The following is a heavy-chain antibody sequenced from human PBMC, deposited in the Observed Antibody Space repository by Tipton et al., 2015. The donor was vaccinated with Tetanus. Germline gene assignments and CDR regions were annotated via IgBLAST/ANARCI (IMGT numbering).Heavy chain of an antibody. Sequence: GLVKPSQTLSLTCAISGDSVSSNTMAWNWIRQSPSRCLEWLGRTYYKSRWSTNYAESVKSRITINPDTSKNQFSLQLTSMTPEDAAVYYCARGDVSFDIWGHGTMVPVSS. CDR2: TYYKSRWST. CDR1: GDSVSSNTMA. CDR3: ARGDVSFDI. J-gene: IGHJ3*02. V-gene: IGHV6-1*01. D-gene: IGHD2-8*01.